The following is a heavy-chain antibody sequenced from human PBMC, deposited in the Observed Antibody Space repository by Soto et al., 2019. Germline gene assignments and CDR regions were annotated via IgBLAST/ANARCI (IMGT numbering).Heavy chain of an antibody. J-gene: IGHJ4*02. CDR2: INSDGSTT. CDR3: VRVPTGGYAFSLDDY. CDR1: GFTFSSYW. V-gene: IGHV3-74*01. Sequence: GGSLRLSCAASGFTFSSYWMHWVRQAPGKRLVWVSRINSDGSTTTYADSVKGRFTTSRDNAKNTLYLQMNSLRAEDTVLYYCVRVPTGGYAFSLDDYWGQGTLVTVSS. D-gene: IGHD5-12*01.